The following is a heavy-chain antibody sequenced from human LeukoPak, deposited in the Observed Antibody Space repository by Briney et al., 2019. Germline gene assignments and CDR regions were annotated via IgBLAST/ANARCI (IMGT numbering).Heavy chain of an antibody. V-gene: IGHV1-8*01. CDR2: MNPNSGNT. CDR3: ARFDLQRGGDY. CDR1: GYTFTSYD. J-gene: IGHJ4*02. Sequence: ASVKVSCKASGYTFTSYDINWVRQATGQGLEWMGWMNPNSGNTGHAQKFQGRVTMTRNTSISTAYMELSSLRSEDTAVYYCARFDLQRGGDYWGQGTLVTVSS. D-gene: IGHD3-10*01.